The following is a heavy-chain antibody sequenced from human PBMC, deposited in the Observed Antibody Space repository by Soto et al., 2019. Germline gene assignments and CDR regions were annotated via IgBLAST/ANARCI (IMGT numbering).Heavy chain of an antibody. CDR2: ISPRSETT. CDR3: ARDPYSSSWYLNWFDP. Sequence: QVHLVESGGGLVKPGGSLRLSCAASGFTASDHWISWIRQAPGKGLEWVSYISPRSETTFYTDSVKGRFIISRDNAKNSLYLQMNSLRAEDTAVYYCARDPYSSSWYLNWFDPWGQGTLVTVSS. V-gene: IGHV3-11*04. J-gene: IGHJ5*02. CDR1: GFTASDHW. D-gene: IGHD6-13*01.